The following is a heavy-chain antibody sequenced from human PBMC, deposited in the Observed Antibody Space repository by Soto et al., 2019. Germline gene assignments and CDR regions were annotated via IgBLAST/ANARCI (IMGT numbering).Heavy chain of an antibody. V-gene: IGHV3-7*03. CDR3: ARLTAAVTPFVY. CDR2: INQGGSGK. J-gene: IGHJ4*02. Sequence: GVSLRLSCEASGFALSPEWMSWVRQAPGNGLEWVASINQGGSGKHYVDSVRGRVTISRDNAKNSLFLQMNSLSAEDTAVYYCARLTAAVTPFVYWGQGTPVTVSS. CDR1: GFALSPEW. D-gene: IGHD6-25*01.